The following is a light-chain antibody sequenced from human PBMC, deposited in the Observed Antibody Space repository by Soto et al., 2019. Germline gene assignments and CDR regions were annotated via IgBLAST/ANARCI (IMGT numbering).Light chain of an antibody. Sequence: QSFLTQPASVSGSPGQSITISCTGTSSDVGDYNYVSWYQQHPGKAPRLMIYEVSNRPSGVSNRFSGSKSGNTASLTISGLQADDEADYYCSSYTSSSSLGVFGGGTKLTVL. CDR3: SSYTSSSSLGV. V-gene: IGLV2-14*01. CDR2: EVS. CDR1: SSDVGDYNY. J-gene: IGLJ3*02.